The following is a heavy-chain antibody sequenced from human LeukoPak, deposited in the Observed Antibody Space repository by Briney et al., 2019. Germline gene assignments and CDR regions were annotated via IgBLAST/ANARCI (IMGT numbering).Heavy chain of an antibody. CDR3: ASASGVLIDY. CDR2: IYYSGST. Sequence: PSETLSLTCTVSGGSISSSSYYWGGIRQPPGKGLEWIGSIYYSGSTYYNPSLKSRVTISVDTSKNQFSLKLSSVTAAVTAVYYCASASGVLIDYWGQGTLVTVSS. D-gene: IGHD2/OR15-2a*01. J-gene: IGHJ4*02. CDR1: GGSISSSSYY. V-gene: IGHV4-39*01.